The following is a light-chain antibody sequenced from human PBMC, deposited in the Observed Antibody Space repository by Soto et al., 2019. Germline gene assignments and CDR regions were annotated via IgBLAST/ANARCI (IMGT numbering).Light chain of an antibody. CDR1: QSVSSGF. J-gene: IGKJ1*01. V-gene: IGKV3-20*01. Sequence: DIFLTQSPFTLSLSPVEIATLSCRDSQSVSSGFLAWYQQKPGQAPRLLIYGASSRATGIPDRFSGSGSGTDFTLTISRLEPEDFAVYYCQQYGSSPQTFGQGTKVDNK. CDR3: QQYGSSPQT. CDR2: GAS.